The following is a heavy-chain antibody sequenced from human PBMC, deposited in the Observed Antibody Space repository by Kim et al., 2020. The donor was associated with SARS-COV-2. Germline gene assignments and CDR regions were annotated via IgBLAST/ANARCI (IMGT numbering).Heavy chain of an antibody. Sequence: YAQKFQGRVTMTRETSISTAYMELSSLRSDDTAVYYCARDGVYYGRGWFDPWGQGTLVTVSS. CDR3: ARDGVYYGRGWFDP. J-gene: IGHJ5*02. V-gene: IGHV1-2*02. D-gene: IGHD3-10*02.